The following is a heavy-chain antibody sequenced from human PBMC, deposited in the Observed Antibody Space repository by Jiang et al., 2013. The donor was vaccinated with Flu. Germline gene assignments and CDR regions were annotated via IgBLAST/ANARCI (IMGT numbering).Heavy chain of an antibody. CDR3: ARDSQVDYYDSSGYYYPNYFDY. J-gene: IGHJ4*02. Sequence: EVKKPGASVKVSCKASGYTFTGYYMHWVRQAPGQGLEWMGWINPNSGGTNYAQKFQGRVTMTRDTSISTAYMELSRLRSDDTAVYYCARDSQVDYYDSSGYYYPNYFDYWGQGTLVTVSS. D-gene: IGHD3-22*01. CDR2: INPNSGGT. CDR1: GYTFTGYY. V-gene: IGHV1-2*02.